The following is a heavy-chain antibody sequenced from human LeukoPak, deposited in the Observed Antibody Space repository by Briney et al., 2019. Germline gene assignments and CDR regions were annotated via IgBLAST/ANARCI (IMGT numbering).Heavy chain of an antibody. CDR2: INPNGDGT. CDR1: GYTFTGYY. J-gene: IGHJ4*02. CDR3: ARDRGPFSANYYFDF. V-gene: IGHV1-2*02. D-gene: IGHD3-10*01. Sequence: ASVKVSCKASGYTFTGYYMHWVRQAPGQGLEWMGWINPNGDGTTYAQKFQGRVTMTRDTSTSTVYMELSSLRSEDTAVYYCARDRGPFSANYYFDFWGQGTLVTVSS.